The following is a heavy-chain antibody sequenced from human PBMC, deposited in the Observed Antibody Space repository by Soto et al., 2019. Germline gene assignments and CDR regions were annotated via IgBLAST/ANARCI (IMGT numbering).Heavy chain of an antibody. D-gene: IGHD2-15*01. V-gene: IGHV4-31*03. CDR1: GGSISRGGYY. CDR3: ARDGAGGYGLGWFDP. J-gene: IGHJ5*02. CDR2: IYHSGST. Sequence: QVQLQESGPGLVKPSQTLSLTCTVSGGSISRGGYYYNWIRQLPGKGLEWIGYIYHSGSTNYNPSLKSRVTIPLDPSKNQLSLELGSVTAADTAVYYCARDGAGGYGLGWFDPWGQGTLVTVSS.